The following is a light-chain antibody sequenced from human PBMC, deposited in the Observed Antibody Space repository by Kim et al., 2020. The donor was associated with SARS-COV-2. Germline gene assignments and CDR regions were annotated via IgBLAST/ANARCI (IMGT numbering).Light chain of an antibody. CDR3: QSADSSGTYWV. CDR1: ALPRQY. CDR2: KDS. Sequence: PGQTARITGSGGALPRQYAYWYQQEPGQAPVLVIYKDSERPSGIPERFSGSSSGTTVTLTISGVQAEDEADYYCQSADSSGTYWVFGGGTQLTVL. V-gene: IGLV3-25*03. J-gene: IGLJ3*02.